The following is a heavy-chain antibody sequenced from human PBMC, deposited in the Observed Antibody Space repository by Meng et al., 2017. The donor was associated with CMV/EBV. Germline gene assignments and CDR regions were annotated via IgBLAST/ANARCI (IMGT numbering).Heavy chain of an antibody. CDR1: GYSFNTHW. J-gene: IGHJ4*02. V-gene: IGHV5-51*01. CDR2: SNPGDSDT. CDR3: ARRGSNWNYFES. Sequence: GESLKISCPGSGYSFNTHWIAWVRQMPGKGLEWMGISNPGDSDTRYSPSFQGQVTISVDKSITTAYLQWTSLKTSDTALYYCARRGSNWNYFESWGQGTLVTVSS. D-gene: IGHD1-1*01.